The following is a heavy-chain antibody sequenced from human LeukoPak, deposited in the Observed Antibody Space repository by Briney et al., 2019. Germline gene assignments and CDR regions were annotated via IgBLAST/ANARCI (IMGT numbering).Heavy chain of an antibody. D-gene: IGHD1-1*01. CDR3: ARGGYGYYFDY. J-gene: IGHJ4*02. CDR1: GGSISSYY. CDR2: IYYIGRT. Sequence: SETLSLTCTVSGGSISSYYWSWIRQPPGKGLEWIGYIYYIGRTNYSPSLKSRVTISVDTSKNQFSLKLSSVTAADTAVYYCARGGYGYYFDYWGQGTLVTVSS. V-gene: IGHV4-59*01.